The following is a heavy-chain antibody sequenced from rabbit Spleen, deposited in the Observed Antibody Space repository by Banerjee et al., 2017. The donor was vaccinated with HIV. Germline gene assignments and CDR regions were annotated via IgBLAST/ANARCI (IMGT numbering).Heavy chain of an antibody. CDR2: IDVGSGGVT. J-gene: IGHJ3*01. Sequence: QSLQESGGGLFQPGASLTLTCTASGVSLSSNEMTWVRQVPGKGLEWIAWIDVGSGGVTYYASWAQGRFTISKTSSTTVTLQMTSLTAADTATYFCARTPNSADWRLTRLDFWGPGTLVTVS. D-gene: IGHD7-1*01. CDR3: ARTPNSADWRLTRLDF. CDR1: GVSLSSNE. V-gene: IGHV1S40*01.